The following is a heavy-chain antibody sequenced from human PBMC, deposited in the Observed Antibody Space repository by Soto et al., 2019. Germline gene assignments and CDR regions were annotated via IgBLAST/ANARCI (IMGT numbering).Heavy chain of an antibody. Sequence: EVQLVESGGGLVQPGGSLRLSCAASGIIFTNYWMHWVRQAPGKGLVWVSRIDNDGSGTSYADSVKGRFTISRDNAKNTVYLQMISLSAEDTAVYYCRTVVAYWGQGTLVTVSS. J-gene: IGHJ4*02. CDR1: GIIFTNYW. V-gene: IGHV3-74*01. D-gene: IGHD5-12*01. CDR3: RTVVAY. CDR2: IDNDGSGT.